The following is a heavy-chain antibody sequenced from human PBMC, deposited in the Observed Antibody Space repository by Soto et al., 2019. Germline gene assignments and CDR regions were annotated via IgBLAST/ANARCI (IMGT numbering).Heavy chain of an antibody. CDR2: VYHSGTA. V-gene: IGHV4-59*01. D-gene: IGHD3-22*01. CDR1: GGSISTYY. Sequence: PSETLSLTCTLSGGSISTYYWNWIRQPPGKGLEWIAYVYHSGTANYNPSLESRVIVSVDTSKKQFSLRLSSVTAADTAVYYCATYDSTGKFDYWGQGTLVTVSS. CDR3: ATYDSTGKFDY. J-gene: IGHJ4*02.